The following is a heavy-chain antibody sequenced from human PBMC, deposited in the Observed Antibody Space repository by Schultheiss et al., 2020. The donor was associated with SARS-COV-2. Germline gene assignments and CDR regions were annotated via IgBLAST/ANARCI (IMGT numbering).Heavy chain of an antibody. CDR1: GGSISSYY. J-gene: IGHJ3*02. CDR2: IYYSGST. Sequence: SETLSLTCTVSGGSISSYYWSWIRQPPGKGLEWIGYIYYSGSTNYNPSLKSRVTISVDTSKNQFSLKLSSVTAADTAVYYCASPSAYCSSTSCYTGAFDIWGQGTMVTVSS. CDR3: ASPSAYCSSTSCYTGAFDI. V-gene: IGHV4-59*08. D-gene: IGHD2-2*02.